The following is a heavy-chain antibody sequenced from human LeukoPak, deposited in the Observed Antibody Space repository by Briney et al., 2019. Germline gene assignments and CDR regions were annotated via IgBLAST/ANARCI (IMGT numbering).Heavy chain of an antibody. CDR1: GFTFSSYS. J-gene: IGHJ4*02. V-gene: IGHV3-21*01. CDR3: ARGAGAIAAADYFDY. CDR2: ISSSSSYI. D-gene: IGHD6-25*01. Sequence: GGSLRLSCAASGFTFSSYSMNWVRQAPGKGLEWVSSISSSSSYIYYADSVKGRFTISRDNAKNSPYLQVNSLRAEDTAVYYCARGAGAIAAADYFDYWGQGTLVTVSS.